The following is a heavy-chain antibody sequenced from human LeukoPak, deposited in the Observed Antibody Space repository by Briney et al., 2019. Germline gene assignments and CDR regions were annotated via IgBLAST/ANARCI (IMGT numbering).Heavy chain of an antibody. CDR1: GGSISSYY. Sequence: SETLSLTCTVSGGSISSYYWSWIRQPPGKGLEWIGYIYYSGSTNYNPSLKSRVTISVDTSKNQFSLKLSSVTAADTAVYYCARRARGQFYYDYWGQGTLVTVSS. V-gene: IGHV4-59*08. J-gene: IGHJ4*02. CDR3: ARRARGQFYYDY. CDR2: IYYSGST. D-gene: IGHD5-24*01.